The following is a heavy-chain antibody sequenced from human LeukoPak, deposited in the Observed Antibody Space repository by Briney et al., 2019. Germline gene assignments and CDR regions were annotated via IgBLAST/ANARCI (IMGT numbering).Heavy chain of an antibody. CDR1: GYTFTTYD. V-gene: IGHV1-18*01. D-gene: IGHD3-22*01. CDR3: ARDRLYDSQDY. Sequence: ASVKVSCKASGYTFTTYDLSWVRQAPGQGLEWMGWISAYSGNTDYAEKFQDRVTMTIDTSTSTAYMELRSLRSDDTAVYYCARDRLYDSQDYWGQGTLVTVSS. CDR2: ISAYSGNT. J-gene: IGHJ4*02.